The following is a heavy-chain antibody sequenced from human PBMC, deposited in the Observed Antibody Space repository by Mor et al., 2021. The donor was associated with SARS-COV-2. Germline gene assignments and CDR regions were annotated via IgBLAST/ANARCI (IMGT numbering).Heavy chain of an antibody. CDR3: TRPGLSSGYPGYYFES. D-gene: IGHD3-22*01. J-gene: IGHJ4*02. Sequence: AYAASVKGRFTISRDDSKNTAYLQMNSLKTEDTAVYYCTRPGLSSGYPGYYFESWGQGTLVTVSS. V-gene: IGHV3-73*01.